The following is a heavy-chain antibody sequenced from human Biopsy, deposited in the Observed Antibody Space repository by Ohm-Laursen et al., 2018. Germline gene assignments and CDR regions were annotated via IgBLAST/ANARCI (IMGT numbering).Heavy chain of an antibody. CDR2: ISWNSGSI. Sequence: SLRLSCTASGFKFDDYGMNWVRQVPGKGLEWVSRISWNSGSIGYVDSVKGRFTISRDNPKNSLYLQMNSLRADDSAVYFCAREQPALSGGGSWFDSWGQGTLVTVSS. J-gene: IGHJ5*01. D-gene: IGHD6-19*01. V-gene: IGHV3-9*01. CDR1: GFKFDDYG. CDR3: AREQPALSGGGSWFDS.